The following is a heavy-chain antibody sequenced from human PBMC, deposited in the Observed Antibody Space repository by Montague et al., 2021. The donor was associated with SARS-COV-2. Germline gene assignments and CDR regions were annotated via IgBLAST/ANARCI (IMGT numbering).Heavy chain of an antibody. CDR2: IYYSGGI. CDR1: GGSMSDHY. D-gene: IGHD3-10*01. V-gene: IGHV4-59*11. J-gene: IGHJ5*02. CDR3: ARAVSVRRAVNWFDP. Sequence: SETLSLTRTVSGGSMSDHYWAWIRQPPGEGLEWLAYIYYSGGINSNASLKSRVSMSVDTSKNQFSLKLTSVTAADTAVYYCARAVSVRRAVNWFDPWGQGTLVTVSS.